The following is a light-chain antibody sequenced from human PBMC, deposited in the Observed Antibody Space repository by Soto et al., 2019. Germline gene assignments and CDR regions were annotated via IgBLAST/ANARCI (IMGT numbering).Light chain of an antibody. V-gene: IGLV3-21*02. CDR3: QVWDSDTDHVV. J-gene: IGLJ2*01. CDR1: NIGSKS. Sequence: SYELTQPPSVSVAPGQTARLTCGGSNIGSKSVHWYQQKPGQAPMLVVYDNVDRPSGIPERFSGSNSGNTATLTISRVEDGDEADYCCQVWDSDTDHVVFGGGTKLTVL. CDR2: DNV.